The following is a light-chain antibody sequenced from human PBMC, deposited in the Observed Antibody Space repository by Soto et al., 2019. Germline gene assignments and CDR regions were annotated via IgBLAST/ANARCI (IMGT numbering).Light chain of an antibody. J-gene: IGLJ2*01. CDR1: SSNIGAGYD. V-gene: IGLV1-40*01. CDR2: ANS. Sequence: QSVLTQPPSVSGAPGQRVTISCTGSSSNIGAGYDVHWYQQLPGTAPKLLIFANSNRPSGVPDRFSGSKSGTSASLAITGLQAEDEADYYCQSYDSGLSGSWVFGGGTKFTVL. CDR3: QSYDSGLSGSWV.